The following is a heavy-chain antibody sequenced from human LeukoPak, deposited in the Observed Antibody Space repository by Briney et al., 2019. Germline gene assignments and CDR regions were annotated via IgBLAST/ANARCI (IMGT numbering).Heavy chain of an antibody. Sequence: HPGGSLRLSCAASGFTFSSYAMPWVRQAPGKGLEYVSAISSNGGSTYYANSVKGRFTISRDNSKNTLYLQMGSLRAEDMAVYYCARDLPRTLGYCSSTSCSHFDYWGQGTLVTVSS. CDR2: ISSNGGST. J-gene: IGHJ4*02. V-gene: IGHV3-64*01. D-gene: IGHD2-2*01. CDR1: GFTFSSYA. CDR3: ARDLPRTLGYCSSTSCSHFDY.